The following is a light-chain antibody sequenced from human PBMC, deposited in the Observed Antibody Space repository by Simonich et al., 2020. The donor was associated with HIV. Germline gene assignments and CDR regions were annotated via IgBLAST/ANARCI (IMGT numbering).Light chain of an antibody. CDR2: AAS. J-gene: IGKJ2*01. Sequence: DIQMTQSPSSLSASVGDRVTITCRASQSIITYLHWYQLKPGKAPKLLIYAASSLQSGVPSSFSGSGSGTEFTLTISSLQPEDFATYYCQQSYSIPYTFGQGTKLEIK. V-gene: IGKV1-39*01. CDR3: QQSYSIPYT. CDR1: QSIITY.